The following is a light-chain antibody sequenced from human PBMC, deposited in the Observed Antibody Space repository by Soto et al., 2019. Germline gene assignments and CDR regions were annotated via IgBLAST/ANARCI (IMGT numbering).Light chain of an antibody. CDR1: KLGDKY. CDR3: QAWDSSTACVV. Sequence: SSELTRPPSVSVSPGQTASITCSGDKLGDKYACWYQQKPGQSPVLVIYQDSKRPSGIPERFSGSNSGNTATLTISGTQAMDEADYYCQAWDSSTACVVFGGGTKLTVL. CDR2: QDS. J-gene: IGLJ2*01. V-gene: IGLV3-1*01.